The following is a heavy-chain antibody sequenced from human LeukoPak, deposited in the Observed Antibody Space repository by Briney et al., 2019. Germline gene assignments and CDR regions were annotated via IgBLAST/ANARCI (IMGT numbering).Heavy chain of an antibody. CDR2: IIPIFGTA. CDR1: GGTFSSYA. Sequence: ASVKVSCKASGGTFSSYAISWVRQAPGQGLEWMGGIIPIFGTANYAQKFQGRVTITTDESTSTAYMELSSLRSEDTAVYYCAREGITIFGVVNNWSDPWGQGTLVTVSS. V-gene: IGHV1-69*05. CDR3: AREGITIFGVVNNWSDP. J-gene: IGHJ5*02. D-gene: IGHD3-3*01.